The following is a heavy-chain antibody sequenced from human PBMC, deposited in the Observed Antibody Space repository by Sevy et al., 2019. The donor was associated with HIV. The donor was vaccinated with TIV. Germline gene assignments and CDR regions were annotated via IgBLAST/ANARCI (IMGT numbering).Heavy chain of an antibody. CDR1: GFTFSDHY. CDR3: VRGPNCGVGGCQQISPYCLDV. V-gene: IGHV3-72*01. Sequence: GGSLRLSCAASGFTFSDHYVDWVRQAPGKGLEWVGRIRNRPNSYTTEYAASVKGRFTNSRDDSRNSVYLQMNSLKTKDSAVYYCVRGPNCGVGGCQQISPYCLDVWGKGATVTVSS. CDR2: IRNRPNSYTT. D-gene: IGHD2-15*01. J-gene: IGHJ6*03.